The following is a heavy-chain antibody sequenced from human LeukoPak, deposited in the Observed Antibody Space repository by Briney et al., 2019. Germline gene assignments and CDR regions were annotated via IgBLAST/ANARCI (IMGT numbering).Heavy chain of an antibody. CDR3: ARDGGDIVVVVAARTFDP. Sequence: PSETLSLTCAVSGYSISSGYYWGWIRQPPGKGLEWIGSIYHSGSTYYNPSLKSRVTISVDTSKNQFSLKLSSVTAADTAVYYCARDGGDIVVVVAARTFDPWGQGTLVTVSS. CDR2: IYHSGST. V-gene: IGHV4-38-2*02. CDR1: GYSISSGYY. J-gene: IGHJ5*02. D-gene: IGHD2-15*01.